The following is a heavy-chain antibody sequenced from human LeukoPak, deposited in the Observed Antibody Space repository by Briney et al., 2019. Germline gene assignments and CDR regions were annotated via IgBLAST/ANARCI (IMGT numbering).Heavy chain of an antibody. CDR1: GFIFSNYG. J-gene: IGHJ2*01. Sequence: GGSLRLSCAASGFIFSNYGLVWVRQAPGKGLEWVAFIRYDGSNTYYADSVKGRFTISRDNSKNTLSLQMNSLRGEDTAVYYCAKEKYWYFDLWGRGTLVTVSS. CDR2: IRYDGSNT. CDR3: AKEKYWYFDL. V-gene: IGHV3-30*02.